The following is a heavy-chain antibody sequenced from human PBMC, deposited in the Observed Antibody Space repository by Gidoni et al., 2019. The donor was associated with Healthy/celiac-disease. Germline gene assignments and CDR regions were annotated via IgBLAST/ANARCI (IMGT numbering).Heavy chain of an antibody. CDR3: AKGEQFIVVVVAAQIVY. J-gene: IGHJ4*02. V-gene: IGHV3-23*01. D-gene: IGHD2-15*01. CDR1: GFPFTSYA. CDR2: ISGSGGST. Sequence: EVQLLESGGGLVQHGGSLILSCAASGFPFTSYAMGWVRQAPGKGLEWVSAISGSGGSTYYAESVKGRFTISRDNSKNTLYLQMNSLRAEDTAVYYCAKGEQFIVVVVAAQIVYWGQGTLVTVSS.